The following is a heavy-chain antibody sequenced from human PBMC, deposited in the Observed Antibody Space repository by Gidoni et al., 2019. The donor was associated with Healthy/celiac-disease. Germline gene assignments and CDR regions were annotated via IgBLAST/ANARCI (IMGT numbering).Heavy chain of an antibody. CDR2: ISGSSGST. CDR1: GFTFSSYA. J-gene: IGHJ4*02. CDR3: AKDWGLYRVTVNTFDY. V-gene: IGHV3-23*01. D-gene: IGHD4-17*01. Sequence: EVQLLESGGGLVQPGGSLRLSCAASGFTFSSYAMSWVRQAPGKGLEWVSAISGSSGSTYYADSVKGRFTISRDNSKNTLYLQMNSLRAEDTAVYYCAKDWGLYRVTVNTFDYWGQGTLVTVSS.